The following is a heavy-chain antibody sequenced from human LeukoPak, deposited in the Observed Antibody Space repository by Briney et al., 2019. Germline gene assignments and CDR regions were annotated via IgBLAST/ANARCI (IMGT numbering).Heavy chain of an antibody. D-gene: IGHD2-15*01. CDR2: INPNSGGT. J-gene: IGHJ4*02. CDR1: GYTFTGYY. V-gene: IGHV1-2*06. Sequence: ASVKVPCKASGYTFTGYYMHWVRQAPGQGLEWMGRINPNSGGTNYAQKFQGRVTMTRDTSISTAYMELSRLRSDDTAVYYCARGYCSGGSCYEIDYWGQGTLVTVSS. CDR3: ARGYCSGGSCYEIDY.